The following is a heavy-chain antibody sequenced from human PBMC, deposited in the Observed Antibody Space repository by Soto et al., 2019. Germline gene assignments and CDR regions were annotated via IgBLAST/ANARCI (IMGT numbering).Heavy chain of an antibody. CDR1: GYTFTSYG. Sequence: ASVKVSCKASGYTFTSYGISWVRQAPGQGLEWMGWISAYNGNTNYAQKLQGRVTMTTDTSTSTAYMELRSLRSDDTAVYYCARDTAKYYYDSSGYPYWGQGTLVTVSS. J-gene: IGHJ4*02. D-gene: IGHD3-22*01. V-gene: IGHV1-18*01. CDR2: ISAYNGNT. CDR3: ARDTAKYYYDSSGYPY.